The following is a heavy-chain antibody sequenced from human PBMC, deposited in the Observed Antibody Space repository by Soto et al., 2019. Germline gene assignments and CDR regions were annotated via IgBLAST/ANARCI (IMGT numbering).Heavy chain of an antibody. CDR3: ARRVMGNIWYFDY. J-gene: IGHJ4*02. D-gene: IGHD2-21*01. V-gene: IGHV4-59*04. CDR2: IFYRGNT. Sequence: SETLSLTCTVSGGSMRNYFWTWIRQPPGKGLEWIGNIFYRGNTYHNPSLKSRVTISVDTSKNQFSLRLSSVTAADTAVYYCARRVMGNIWYFDYWGQGTLVTVSS. CDR1: GGSMRNYF.